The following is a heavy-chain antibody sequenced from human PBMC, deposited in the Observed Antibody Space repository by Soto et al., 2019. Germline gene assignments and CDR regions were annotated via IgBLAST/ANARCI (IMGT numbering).Heavy chain of an antibody. V-gene: IGHV3-74*01. D-gene: IGHD3-22*01. Sequence: GGSVRLSCAASGFTFSSYWMHWVRQAPGKGLVWVSRINSDGSSTSYADSVKGRFTISRDNAKNTLYLQMNSLRAEDTAVYYCARAGYYYDSSGYSSYFDYWGQGTLVTVSS. CDR3: ARAGYYYDSSGYSSYFDY. CDR1: GFTFSSYW. J-gene: IGHJ4*02. CDR2: INSDGSST.